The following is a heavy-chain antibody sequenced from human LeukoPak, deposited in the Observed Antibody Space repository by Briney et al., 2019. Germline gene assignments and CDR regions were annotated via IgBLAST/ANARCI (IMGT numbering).Heavy chain of an antibody. CDR3: ARGTSMVRGVLLT. Sequence: GGSLRLSRAASGFTFSSYSMNWVRQAPGKGLEWVSSISSSSSYIYYADSVKGRFTISRDNAKNSLYLQMNSLRAEDTAVYYCARGTSMVRGVLLTWGQGTLVTVSS. CDR1: GFTFSSYS. V-gene: IGHV3-21*01. J-gene: IGHJ5*02. CDR2: ISSSSSYI. D-gene: IGHD3-10*01.